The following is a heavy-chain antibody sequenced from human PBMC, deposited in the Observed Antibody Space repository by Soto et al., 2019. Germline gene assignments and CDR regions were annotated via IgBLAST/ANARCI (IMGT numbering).Heavy chain of an antibody. CDR3: ARDLGYSYGSNWFDP. CDR1: GGTFSSYA. D-gene: IGHD5-18*01. CDR2: IIPIFGTA. V-gene: IGHV1-69*13. Sequence: SVKVSCKASGGTFSSYAISWVRQAPGQGLEWMGGIIPIFGTANYAQKFQGRVTITADESTSTAYMEPSSLRSEDTAVYYCARDLGYSYGSNWFDPWGQGTLVTVSS. J-gene: IGHJ5*02.